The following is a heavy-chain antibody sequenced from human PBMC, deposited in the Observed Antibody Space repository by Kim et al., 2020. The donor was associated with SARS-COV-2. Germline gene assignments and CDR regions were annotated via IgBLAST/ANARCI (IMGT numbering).Heavy chain of an antibody. CDR3: ARGLDSSGAYFDY. V-gene: IGHV4-31*02. D-gene: IGHD3-22*01. Sequence: TPSLKRRVTISVDTSKNQFSLKLSSVTAADTAVYYCARGLDSSGAYFDYWGQGTLVTVSS. J-gene: IGHJ4*02.